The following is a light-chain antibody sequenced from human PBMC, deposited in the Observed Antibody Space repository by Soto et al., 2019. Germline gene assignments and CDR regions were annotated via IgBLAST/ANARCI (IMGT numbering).Light chain of an antibody. V-gene: IGKV3-20*01. CDR2: GAS. CDR1: QSVSSNH. CDR3: QQYGSSPLT. Sequence: EIVLTQSPGTLSLSPGERATLSCRASQSVSSNHLAWYQQKPGQAPRLLIYGASTRATGIPARFSGSGSGTDFTLTISRLEPEDFAVYYCQQYGSSPLTFGGGTKVDIK. J-gene: IGKJ4*01.